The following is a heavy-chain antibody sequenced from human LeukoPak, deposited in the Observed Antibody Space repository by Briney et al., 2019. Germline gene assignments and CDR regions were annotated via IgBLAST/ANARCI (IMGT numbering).Heavy chain of an antibody. J-gene: IGHJ4*02. V-gene: IGHV3-48*01. CDR2: ISSSSSTI. Sequence: GGSLRLSCAASGFTFSSYSMNWVRQAPGKGLEWVSYISSSSSTIYYADSVKGRFTISRDNAKNSLYLQMNSLRAEDTAVYYCARGIRRGFLEWPTGDYWGQGTLVTVSP. D-gene: IGHD3-3*01. CDR1: GFTFSSYS. CDR3: ARGIRRGFLEWPTGDY.